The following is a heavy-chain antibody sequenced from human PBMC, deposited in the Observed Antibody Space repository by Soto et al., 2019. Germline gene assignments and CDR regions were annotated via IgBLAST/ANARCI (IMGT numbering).Heavy chain of an antibody. CDR2: IYYSGST. CDR1: GGSISSYY. CDR3: ARDSDGSSGTYFDY. Sequence: SETLSLTCTVSGGSISSYYWSWIRQPPGKGLEWIGYIYYSGSTNYNPSLKSRVTISVDTSKNQFSLKLSSVTAADTAVYYCARDSDGSSGTYFDYWGQGTLVTVSS. V-gene: IGHV4-59*01. D-gene: IGHD6-6*01. J-gene: IGHJ4*02.